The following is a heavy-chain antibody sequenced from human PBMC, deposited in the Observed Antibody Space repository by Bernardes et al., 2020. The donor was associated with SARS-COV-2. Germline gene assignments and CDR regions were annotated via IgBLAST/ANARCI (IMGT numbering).Heavy chain of an antibody. CDR3: ARDLRIGYFGNFDY. Sequence: GGSLRPARAAVGFILSSYGVQWVRQAAGEVRGWVAGICYDGPNKYCVESLRGRFTISRDNSKNTLYLQMNSLRPEDTAVYYCARDLRIGYFGNFDYWGQGTLVTVSS. V-gene: IGHV3-33*01. J-gene: IGHJ4*02. CDR1: GFILSSYG. CDR2: ICYDGPNK. D-gene: IGHD3-22*01.